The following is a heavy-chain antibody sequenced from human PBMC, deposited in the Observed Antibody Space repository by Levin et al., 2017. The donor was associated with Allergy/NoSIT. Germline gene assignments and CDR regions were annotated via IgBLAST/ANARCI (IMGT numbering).Heavy chain of an antibody. CDR3: ARREQVDDTFDI. Sequence: SETLSLTCSVSGASISSGSYYWGWIRQPPGTGLEWIGSIYYSGTTYYNPSLKSRVTISVDTSKNQFSLKLSSVTAAETAVYYCARREQVDDTFDIWGQGTMVTVSS. V-gene: IGHV4-39*01. CDR2: IYYSGTT. D-gene: IGHD6-6*01. CDR1: GASISSGSYY. J-gene: IGHJ3*02.